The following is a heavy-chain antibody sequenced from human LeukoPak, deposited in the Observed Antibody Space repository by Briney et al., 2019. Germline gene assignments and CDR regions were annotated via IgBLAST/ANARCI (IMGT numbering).Heavy chain of an antibody. CDR1: GFTFSTYN. D-gene: IGHD3-22*01. V-gene: IGHV3-21*01. CDR2: ISGSSSYI. CDR3: AKAKQLYYDSSGYFDF. Sequence: GGSLRLSCAASGFTFSTYNMNWVRQAPGKGLEWVSSISGSSSYIYYADSVKGRFSISRDNAKNSLYLQMNSLRAEDTAVYYCAKAKQLYYDSSGYFDFWGQGTLVTVSP. J-gene: IGHJ4*02.